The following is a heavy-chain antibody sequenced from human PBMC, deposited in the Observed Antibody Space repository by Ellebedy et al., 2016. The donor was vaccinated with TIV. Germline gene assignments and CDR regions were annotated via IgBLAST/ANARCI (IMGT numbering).Heavy chain of an antibody. Sequence: MPSETLSLTCSVSRSSISSYYWSWIRQSPGKGLEWIGDVSYSGSTNYNPSLKSRVHTSLDTSKYPFSLNLSSVTAADTATYFCARHACRTTLFTLVLCSRASGDVFDVWGQGKLVTVSS. V-gene: IGHV4-59*08. CDR3: ARHACRTTLFTLVLCSRASGDVFDV. D-gene: IGHD4-11*01. J-gene: IGHJ3*01. CDR2: VSYSGST. CDR1: RSSISSYY.